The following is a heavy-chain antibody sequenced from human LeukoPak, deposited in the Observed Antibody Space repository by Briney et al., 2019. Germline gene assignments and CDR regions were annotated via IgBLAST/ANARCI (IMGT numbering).Heavy chain of an antibody. CDR3: AGGLVGGSRSCWFDP. V-gene: IGHV3-48*02. CDR1: GFTFSSYS. Sequence: GGSLRLSCAASGFTFSSYSMNWVRQAPGKGLEWVSYISSSSTIYYADSVKGRFTISRDNAKNSLYLQMNSLRDEDTAVYYCAGGLVGGSRSCWFDPWGQGTLVTVSS. D-gene: IGHD3-10*01. J-gene: IGHJ5*02. CDR2: ISSSSTI.